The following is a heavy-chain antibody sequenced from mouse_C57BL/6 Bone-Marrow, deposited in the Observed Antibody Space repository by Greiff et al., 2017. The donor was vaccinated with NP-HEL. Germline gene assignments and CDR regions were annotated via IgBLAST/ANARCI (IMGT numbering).Heavy chain of an antibody. V-gene: IGHV1-59*01. Sequence: QVQLQQPGAELVRPGTSVKLSCKASGYTFTSYWMHWVKQRPGQGLEWIGVIDPSDSYTNYNQKFKGKATLTVDTSSSTAYMQLSSLTSEDSAVYYCARSPGDYGSSLYGYFDVWGTGTTVTVSS. D-gene: IGHD1-1*01. J-gene: IGHJ1*03. CDR2: IDPSDSYT. CDR1: GYTFTSYW. CDR3: ARSPGDYGSSLYGYFDV.